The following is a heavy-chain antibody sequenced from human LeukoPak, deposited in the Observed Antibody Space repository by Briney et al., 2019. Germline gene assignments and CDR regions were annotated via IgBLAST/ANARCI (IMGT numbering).Heavy chain of an antibody. Sequence: GGSLRLSCAASGFTFSSYWMSWVRQAPGKGLEWVANIKQDGSEKYYVDSVKGRFTISRDNAKNSLYLQMNSLRAEDTAVYYCARKYGHYDFWSGYSHFDYWGQGTLVTVSS. V-gene: IGHV3-7*01. J-gene: IGHJ4*02. CDR1: GFTFSSYW. CDR3: ARKYGHYDFWSGYSHFDY. D-gene: IGHD3-3*01. CDR2: IKQDGSEK.